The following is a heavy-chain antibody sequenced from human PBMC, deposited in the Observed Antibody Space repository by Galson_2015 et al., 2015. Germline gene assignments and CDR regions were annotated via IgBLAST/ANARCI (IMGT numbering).Heavy chain of an antibody. Sequence: SLRLSCAASGFTFSDYYMSWIRQAPGKGLEWVSYISSSSSYTNYADSVKGRFTISRDNAKNSLYLQMNSLRAEDTAVYYCARVAVAGSDAFDIWSQGTMVTVSS. D-gene: IGHD6-19*01. CDR2: ISSSSSYT. J-gene: IGHJ3*02. CDR3: ARVAVAGSDAFDI. V-gene: IGHV3-11*05. CDR1: GFTFSDYY.